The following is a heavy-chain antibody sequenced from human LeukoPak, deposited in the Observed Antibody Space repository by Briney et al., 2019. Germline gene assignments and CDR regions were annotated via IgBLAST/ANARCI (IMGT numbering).Heavy chain of an antibody. J-gene: IGHJ4*02. CDR3: ARVNSLNYYDTSDFDY. D-gene: IGHD3-22*01. Sequence: SVKVSCKDSRGSLSSYAISWVRQAPGAGLEWMGGNIPIFGTANYAQKFQGRVTITADESTSTAYIELSSLRSEDTAVYYCARVNSLNYYDTSDFDYWGQGTLVTVSS. V-gene: IGHV1-69*13. CDR2: NIPIFGTA. CDR1: RGSLSSYA.